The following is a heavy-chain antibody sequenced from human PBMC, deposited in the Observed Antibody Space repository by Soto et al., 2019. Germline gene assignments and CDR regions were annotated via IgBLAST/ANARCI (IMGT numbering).Heavy chain of an antibody. CDR3: AREGFDHRPDY. J-gene: IGHJ4*02. CDR2: MYPSGSS. V-gene: IGHV4-4*01. CDR1: GGSISSPNW. Sequence: SETLSLTCAVSGGSISSPNWWSWYRQPPGKGLEWIGEMYPSGSSNRNPSLNSRVTISLDTSKIHFSLKRTSLTAADTAMYGCAREGFDHRPDYWGQGIPVTVSS.